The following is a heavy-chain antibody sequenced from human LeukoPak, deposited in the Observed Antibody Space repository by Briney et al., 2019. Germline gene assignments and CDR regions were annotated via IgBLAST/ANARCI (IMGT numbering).Heavy chain of an antibody. D-gene: IGHD6-19*01. CDR3: ATKQWLAPPPDS. J-gene: IGHJ4*02. CDR1: GFTFSKYW. CDR2: INTDGTVT. Sequence: QPGGSLRLSCAASGFTFSKYWMLWVRQPPGKGLESVSRINTDGTVTTYADSVKGRFTVSRDNADNTMFLQMNSVRDEDTAVYYCATKQWLAPPPDSWGQGTPVTVSS. V-gene: IGHV3-74*01.